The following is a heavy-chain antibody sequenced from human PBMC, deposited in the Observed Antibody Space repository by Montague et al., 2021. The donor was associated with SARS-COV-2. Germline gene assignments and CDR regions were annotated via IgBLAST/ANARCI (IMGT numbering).Heavy chain of an antibody. CDR3: VKSGGGTFFET. CDR2: TWSDGSHK. Sequence: SLRLSCAVSGFSLTDNGMFWVRQAPGKGLEWVAVTWSDGSHKNYGDSVKGRFTVSRDISTNTLFLLMSSLRVDDTAAYYCVKSGGGTFFETWGQGTLVTVSA. D-gene: IGHD1-26*01. J-gene: IGHJ5*02. CDR1: GFSLTDNG. V-gene: IGHV3-33*06.